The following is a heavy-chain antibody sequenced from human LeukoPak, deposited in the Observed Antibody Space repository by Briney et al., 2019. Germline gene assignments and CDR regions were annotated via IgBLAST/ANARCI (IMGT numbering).Heavy chain of an antibody. D-gene: IGHD3-22*01. CDR1: GFTFDDYG. J-gene: IGHJ4*02. Sequence: GGSLRLSCPASGFTFDDYGMSWLRQAPGKGLEWVSGINWNGGSTDYADSVKGRFTISRDNAKNSLYLKMNSLRAEDTALYYCARGSGFADTYYYDSSGYYLSDYWGQGTLVTVSS. V-gene: IGHV3-20*04. CDR3: ARGSGFADTYYYDSSGYYLSDY. CDR2: INWNGGST.